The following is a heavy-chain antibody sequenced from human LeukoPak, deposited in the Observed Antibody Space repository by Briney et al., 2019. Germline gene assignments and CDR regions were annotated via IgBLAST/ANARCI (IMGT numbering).Heavy chain of an antibody. J-gene: IGHJ6*02. CDR2: INAGNGNT. V-gene: IGHV1-3*01. Sequence: ASVKVSCKASGYTFTSYDINWVRQATGQGLEWMGWINAGNGNTKYSQKFQGRVTITRDTSASTAYMELSSLRSEDTAVYYCARVVYARGGMDVWGQGTTVTVSS. CDR3: ARVVYARGGMDV. D-gene: IGHD2-2*01. CDR1: GYTFTSYD.